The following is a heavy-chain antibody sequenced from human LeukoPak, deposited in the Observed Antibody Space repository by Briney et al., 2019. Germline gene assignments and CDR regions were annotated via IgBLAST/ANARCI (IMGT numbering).Heavy chain of an antibody. Sequence: GGSLRLSCAASGFTFSSYAMSWVRQAPGKGLEWVSSISVGGGDTFASDSVKGRFAITRENSKNTLCLQMTGLRVEDTAVYFCAKLNLGEMAYFDSWGQGTLVTVST. J-gene: IGHJ4*02. CDR2: ISVGGGDT. V-gene: IGHV3-23*01. CDR1: GFTFSSYA. D-gene: IGHD3-16*01. CDR3: AKLNLGEMAYFDS.